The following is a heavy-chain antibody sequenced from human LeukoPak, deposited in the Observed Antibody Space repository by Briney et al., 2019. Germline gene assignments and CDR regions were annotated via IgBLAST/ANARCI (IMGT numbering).Heavy chain of an antibody. CDR1: GYSFTSYW. J-gene: IGHJ4*02. CDR2: IYPGDSDT. Sequence: GESLKISCKGSGYSFTSYWVGWVRQMPGKGLEWMGIIYPGDSDTRYSPSFQGQVTISADKSISTAYLQWSSLKASDTAMYYCARHRGRGSYYGGFDYWGQGTLVTVSS. D-gene: IGHD1-26*01. V-gene: IGHV5-51*01. CDR3: ARHRGRGSYYGGFDY.